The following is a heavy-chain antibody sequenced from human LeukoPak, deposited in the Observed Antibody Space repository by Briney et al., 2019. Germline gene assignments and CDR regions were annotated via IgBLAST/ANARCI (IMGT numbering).Heavy chain of an antibody. CDR2: ISGSGGST. Sequence: PGGSLRLSCAASGFTFSSYATRWVRQAPGKGLEWVSSISGSGGSTYYADSVKGRFTISRDNSKNTLYLQMNSLRAEDTAVYYCAKDWDYYGSGSYSDYWGQGTLVTVSS. V-gene: IGHV3-23*01. CDR1: GFTFSSYA. J-gene: IGHJ4*02. CDR3: AKDWDYYGSGSYSDY. D-gene: IGHD3-10*01.